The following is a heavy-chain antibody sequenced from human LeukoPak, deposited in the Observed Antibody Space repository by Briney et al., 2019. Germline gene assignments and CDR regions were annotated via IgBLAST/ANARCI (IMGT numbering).Heavy chain of an antibody. J-gene: IGHJ2*01. CDR2: IYYSGST. Sequence: SSETLSLTCTVSGGSISSYYWSWIRQPPGKGLEWIGYIYYSGSTNYNPSLKSRVTIPVDTSKNQFSLKLSSVTAADTAVYYCARVPIVGATSDGYFDLWGRGTLVTVSS. V-gene: IGHV4-59*01. CDR1: GGSISSYY. CDR3: ARVPIVGATSDGYFDL. D-gene: IGHD1-26*01.